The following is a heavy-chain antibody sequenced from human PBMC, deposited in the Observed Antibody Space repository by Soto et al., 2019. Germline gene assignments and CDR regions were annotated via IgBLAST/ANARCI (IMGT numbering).Heavy chain of an antibody. V-gene: IGHV3-9*01. J-gene: IGHJ4*02. D-gene: IGHD3-3*01. CDR3: IRAQLGDLWSGGHFDS. CDR2: ISWNSGNA. Sequence: ESGGGLVQPGRSLRLSCAASGFPFDDHAMHWARQTPEKGLEWVAGISWNSGNADYADSVKGRFTISRDNGKNSLFLEMNGLRAEDTALYYCIRAQLGDLWSGGHFDSWGLGTLVAVSS. CDR1: GFPFDDHA.